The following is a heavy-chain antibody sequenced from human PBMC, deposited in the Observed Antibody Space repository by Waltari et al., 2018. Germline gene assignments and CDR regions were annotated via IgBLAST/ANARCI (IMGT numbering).Heavy chain of an antibody. CDR2: IYHGGAT. CDR3: MRQVLGYCTSAACRRLES. J-gene: IGHJ4*02. Sequence: QVQLQESGPGLVKPSETLSLPCDVSGYSINSGYYWGWIRQPPGKGLEWIATIYHGGATFYNPSLKSRLTISMDTSKNQFSLKLKSVTAADTAVYHCMRQVLGYCTSAACRRLESWGQGTLVSVSS. CDR1: GYSINSGYY. V-gene: IGHV4-38-2*01. D-gene: IGHD2-2*03.